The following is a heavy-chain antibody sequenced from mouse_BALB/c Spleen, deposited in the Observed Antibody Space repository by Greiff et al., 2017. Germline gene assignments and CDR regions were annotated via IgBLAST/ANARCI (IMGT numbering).Heavy chain of an antibody. CDR3: ARDRGDYIYYAMDY. Sequence: EVQRVESGGGLVKPGGSLKLSCAASGFTFSDYYMYWVRQTPEKRLEWVATISDGGSYTYYPDSVKGRFTISRDNAKNNLYLQMSSLKSEDTAMYYCARDRGDYIYYAMDYWGQGTSVTVSS. CDR2: ISDGGSYT. V-gene: IGHV5-4*02. CDR1: GFTFSDYY. J-gene: IGHJ4*01. D-gene: IGHD2-4*01.